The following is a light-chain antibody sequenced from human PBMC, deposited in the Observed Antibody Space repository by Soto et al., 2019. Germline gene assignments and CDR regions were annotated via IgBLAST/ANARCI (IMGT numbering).Light chain of an antibody. J-gene: IGKJ1*01. Sequence: DIQMTQSPSSLSASVGDRVTITCRASQSISSYLNWYQQKPGKAPKLLIYAASSLQSGVPSRFSGSGSGTDFTLTINRLEPEDFAVYYCQQYDNSPRTFGQGTKVDI. V-gene: IGKV1-39*01. CDR1: QSISSY. CDR3: QQYDNSPRT. CDR2: AAS.